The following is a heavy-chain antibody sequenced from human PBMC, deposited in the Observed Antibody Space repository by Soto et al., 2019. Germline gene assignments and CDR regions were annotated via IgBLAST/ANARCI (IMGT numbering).Heavy chain of an antibody. D-gene: IGHD2-21*01. Sequence: EVQLVESGGGLVQPGGSLTLSCAASGFTVSNHWMHWVLQAPGRGLESISRIKTDGTYTDYADSVKGRFTISRDNAKNMLDLHMDSMRPEDTAVYYCERPKGAAYSAFDVWGQGTVVTVSS. CDR2: IKTDGTYT. CDR1: GFTVSNHW. V-gene: IGHV3-74*01. CDR3: ERPKGAAYSAFDV. J-gene: IGHJ3*01.